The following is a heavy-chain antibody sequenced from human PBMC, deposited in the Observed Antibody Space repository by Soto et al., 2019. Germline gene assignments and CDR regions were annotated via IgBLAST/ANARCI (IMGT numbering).Heavy chain of an antibody. V-gene: IGHV3-33*01. CDR2: IWYDGSNK. Sequence: QVQLVESGGGVVQPVRSLRLSCAASGFTFSSYGMHWVRQAPGKGLEWVAVIWYDGSNKYYAYSVKGRFTISRDNSKNTLYLQMNSLRAEDTAVYYCARAYCSGGSCPPKHWGQGTLVTVSS. CDR1: GFTFSSYG. CDR3: ARAYCSGGSCPPKH. J-gene: IGHJ1*01. D-gene: IGHD2-15*01.